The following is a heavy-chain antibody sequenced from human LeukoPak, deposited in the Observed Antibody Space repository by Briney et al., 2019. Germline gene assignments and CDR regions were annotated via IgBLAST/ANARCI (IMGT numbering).Heavy chain of an antibody. CDR2: ISSAGTNT. Sequence: GGSLRLSCAASGFTFSRNWMHWVRQAPGKGLVGVSHISSAGTNTRYADSVKGRFTTSRDNAKNMLYLQMNSLRAEDTAVYYCAKTGVGATALVFDYWGQGILVTVSS. CDR3: AKTGVGATALVFDY. D-gene: IGHD1-26*01. J-gene: IGHJ4*02. V-gene: IGHV3-74*01. CDR1: GFTFSRNW.